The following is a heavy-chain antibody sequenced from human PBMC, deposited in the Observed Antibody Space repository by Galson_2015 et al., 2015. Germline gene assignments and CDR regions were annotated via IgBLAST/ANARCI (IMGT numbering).Heavy chain of an antibody. J-gene: IGHJ4*02. CDR3: ARGTMVRGPLDY. D-gene: IGHD3-10*01. CDR2: IWYDGSNK. CDR1: GFTFSSYG. V-gene: IGHV3-33*01. Sequence: SLRLSCAASGFTFSSYGMHWVRQAPGKGLEWVAVIWYDGSNKYYADSVKGRFTISRDNSKNTLYLQMNSLRAEDTAVYYCARGTMVRGPLDYWGQGTLVTVSS.